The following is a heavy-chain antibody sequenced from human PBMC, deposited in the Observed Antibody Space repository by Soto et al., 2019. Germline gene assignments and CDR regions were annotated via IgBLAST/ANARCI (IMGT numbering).Heavy chain of an antibody. V-gene: IGHV4-39*01. CDR2: IYYSVST. CDR1: GGSISSSSYY. Sequence: PSATLSLTCTVSGGSISSSSYYWAWIRQPPGKGLEWIGTIYYSVSTYYNPSLKSRVTISVDTSKSQFSLKLSSVTAADTAVYYCASLLYYDSSGFYHSFDYWGQGTLVTVSS. J-gene: IGHJ4*02. CDR3: ASLLYYDSSGFYHSFDY. D-gene: IGHD3-22*01.